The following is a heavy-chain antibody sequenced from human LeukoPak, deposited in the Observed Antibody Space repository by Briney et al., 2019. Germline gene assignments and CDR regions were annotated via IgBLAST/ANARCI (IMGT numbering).Heavy chain of an antibody. D-gene: IGHD3-3*01. CDR2: MNPNSGNT. J-gene: IGHJ3*02. CDR3: ARGPHVLRFLEWSKSGAFDI. Sequence: ASVKVSCKASGYTFTSYGIGWVRQATGQGLEWMGWMNPNSGNTGYAQKFQGRVTITRNTSISTAYMELSSLRSEDTAVYYCARGPHVLRFLEWSKSGAFDIWGQGTMVTVSS. V-gene: IGHV1-8*03. CDR1: GYTFTSYG.